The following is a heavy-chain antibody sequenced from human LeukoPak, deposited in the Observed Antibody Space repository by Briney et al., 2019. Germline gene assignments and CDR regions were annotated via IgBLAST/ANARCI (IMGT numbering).Heavy chain of an antibody. D-gene: IGHD1-20*01. CDR3: AGEFSYKYYFDY. Sequence: KPGGSLRLSCAASGFTFSDYYMSWIRQAPEKGLEWVSYISSSGSTIYYADSVKGRFTISRDNAKNSLYLQMNSLRAEDTAVYYCAGEFSYKYYFDYWGQGTLVTVSS. CDR1: GFTFSDYY. V-gene: IGHV3-11*01. J-gene: IGHJ4*02. CDR2: ISSSGSTI.